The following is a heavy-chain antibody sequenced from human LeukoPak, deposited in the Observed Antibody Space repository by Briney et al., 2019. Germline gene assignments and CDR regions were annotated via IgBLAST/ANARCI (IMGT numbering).Heavy chain of an antibody. Sequence: GGSLRLSCAASGFTFSSYTMNWVRQPPGKGLEWVSNIGTSSTTIYYADSVKGRFTISRDNAKNSLYLQMNSLRADDTAVYYCARFAAGGSYYYYMDVWGKGATVTVSS. CDR2: IGTSSTTI. J-gene: IGHJ6*03. CDR3: ARFAAGGSYYYYMDV. CDR1: GFTFSSYT. V-gene: IGHV3-48*01. D-gene: IGHD6-25*01.